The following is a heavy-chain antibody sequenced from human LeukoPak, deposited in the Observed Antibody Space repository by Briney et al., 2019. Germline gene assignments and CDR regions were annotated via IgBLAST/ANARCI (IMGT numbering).Heavy chain of an antibody. J-gene: IGHJ5*02. CDR3: ARGDWFDP. CDR2: VSGYNGNT. D-gene: IGHD2-21*01. V-gene: IGHV1-18*01. CDR1: GYTFTSYD. Sequence: ASVKVSCKASGYTFTSYDINWVRQAPGQGLEWMGWVSGYNGNTNYAQKFEGRVAMTTDTSSSTAYMELTSLRSDDTAIYYCARGDWFDPWGRGTLVTVSS.